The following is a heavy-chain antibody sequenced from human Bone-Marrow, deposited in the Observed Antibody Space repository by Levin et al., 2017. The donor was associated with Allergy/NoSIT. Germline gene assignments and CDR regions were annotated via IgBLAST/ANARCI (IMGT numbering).Heavy chain of an antibody. J-gene: IGHJ4*02. CDR1: A. CDR3: AKGNWNDEYIFDN. V-gene: IGHV3-23*01. CDR2: ISGSDGST. D-gene: IGHD1-1*01. Sequence: ARSGVRKGAGKGLEWVSGISGSDGSTYYADSVKGRFTISRDNPMNTLHLQMNSLRAEDTAVYYCAKGNWNDEYIFDNWGQGTLVTVSS.